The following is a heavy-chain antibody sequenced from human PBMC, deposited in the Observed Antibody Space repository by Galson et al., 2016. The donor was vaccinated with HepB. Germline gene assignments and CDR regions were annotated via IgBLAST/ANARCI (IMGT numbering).Heavy chain of an antibody. J-gene: IGHJ4*02. V-gene: IGHV3-53*01. CDR3: ARDSRILD. CDR1: GITVSNNY. Sequence: SLRLSCAASGITVSNNYMSWVRQAPGKGLECVAVMYSAGRTYYADSVKGRFTISRDNAKNSLYLQMNSLRAEDTAVYYCARDSRILDWGQGTLVTVSS. CDR2: MYSAGRT. D-gene: IGHD1-26*01.